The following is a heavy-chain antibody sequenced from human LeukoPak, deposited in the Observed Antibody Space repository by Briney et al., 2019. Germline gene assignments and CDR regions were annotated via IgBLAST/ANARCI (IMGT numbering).Heavy chain of an antibody. J-gene: IGHJ4*02. CDR2: IIPILGIA. D-gene: IGHD2-21*01. V-gene: IGHV1-69*04. CDR3: ASDAGIDRYYFDY. CDR1: GGTFSSYA. Sequence: GASVKVSCKASGGTFSSYAISWVRQAPGQGLEWMGRIIPILGIANYARKFQGRVTITADKSTSTAYMELSSLRSEDTAVYYCASDAGIDRYYFDYWGQGTLVTVSS.